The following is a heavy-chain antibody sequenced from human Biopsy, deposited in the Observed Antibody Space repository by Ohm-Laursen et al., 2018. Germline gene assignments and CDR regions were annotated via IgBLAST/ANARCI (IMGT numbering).Heavy chain of an antibody. D-gene: IGHD1-1*01. Sequence: SLRLSCTASGFTFSTYAMNWVRQAPGQGLEWISYISSTSSATYYADSVKGRFTVSRDNAKNSLFLQMNSLRAEDTAVYYCARDGRGYNYQYYYGMDVWGQGTAATVSS. CDR3: ARDGRGYNYQYYYGMDV. V-gene: IGHV3-48*01. CDR1: GFTFSTYA. J-gene: IGHJ6*02. CDR2: ISSTSSAT.